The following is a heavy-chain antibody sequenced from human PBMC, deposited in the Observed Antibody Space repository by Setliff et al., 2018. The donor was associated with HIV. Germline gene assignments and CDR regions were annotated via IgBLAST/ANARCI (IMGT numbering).Heavy chain of an antibody. CDR3: ARVVVVAAKLDN. CDR2: ISAYNGNT. J-gene: IGHJ4*02. V-gene: IGHV1-18*01. Sequence: ASVKVSCKAFGYTFSTNAIHWVRQAPGQRLEWMGWISAYNGNTNYAQKLQGRVTMTTDTSTSTAYMELRSLRSDDTAVYYCARVVVVAAKLDNWGQGTLVTVSS. D-gene: IGHD2-15*01. CDR1: GYTFSTNA.